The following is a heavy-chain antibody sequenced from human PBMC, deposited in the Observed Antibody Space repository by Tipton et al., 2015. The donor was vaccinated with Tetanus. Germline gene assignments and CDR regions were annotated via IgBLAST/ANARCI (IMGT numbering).Heavy chain of an antibody. Sequence: SLRLSCVVSEFTFSTYSMNWVRQAPGKGLEWVAAISGSRLTPYYADSVKGRFTISRDNSKNTLSLQLNSLRADDTAIYYCAKEALGVLNLWGKGTTVIVSS. D-gene: IGHD1-14*01. CDR3: AKEALGVLNL. CDR1: EFTFSTYS. J-gene: IGHJ6*04. CDR2: ISGSRLTP. V-gene: IGHV3-23*01.